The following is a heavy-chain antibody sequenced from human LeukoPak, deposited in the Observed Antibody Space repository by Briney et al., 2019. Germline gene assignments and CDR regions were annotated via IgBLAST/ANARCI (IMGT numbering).Heavy chain of an antibody. V-gene: IGHV3-64D*06. CDR1: GFTFSTYV. CDR2: ISSNGDNT. Sequence: GGSLRPSCSVSGFTFSTYVMHWVRQAPGKGLEYVSAISSNGDNTYYADSVKGRFTISRDNSKNTLYLQMSGLRADDTAVYYCVRGTGYWGQGTLVTVSS. CDR3: VRGTGY. J-gene: IGHJ4*02.